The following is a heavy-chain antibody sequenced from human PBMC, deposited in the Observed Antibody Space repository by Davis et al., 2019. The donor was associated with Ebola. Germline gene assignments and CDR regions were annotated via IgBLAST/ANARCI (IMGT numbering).Heavy chain of an antibody. Sequence: MPSETLSLTCAVSGGSISSGGYSWSWIRQPPGKGLEWIGYIYHSGSTYYNPSLKSRVTISVDRSKNQFSLKLSSVTAADTAVYYCAGASRITMMSWGQGTLVTVSS. D-gene: IGHD3-22*01. CDR2: IYHSGST. J-gene: IGHJ5*02. CDR3: AGASRITMMS. CDR1: GGSISSGGYS. V-gene: IGHV4-30-2*01.